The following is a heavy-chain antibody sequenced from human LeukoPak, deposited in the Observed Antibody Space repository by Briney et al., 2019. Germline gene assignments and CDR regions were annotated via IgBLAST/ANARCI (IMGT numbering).Heavy chain of an antibody. D-gene: IGHD6-13*01. CDR2: ISTSSAYI. CDR1: RFTFRCYS. J-gene: IGHJ4*02. CDR3: AIVSTAVSLAIDY. V-gene: IGHV3-21*06. Sequence: GGSLRLSCAASRFTFRCYSMIWVRQAPGKGLEWVSVISTSSAYIYYADSVKGRFTISRDNAKNSLYLQMNSLRVEDTAVYYCAIVSTAVSLAIDYWGQGTLVTVST.